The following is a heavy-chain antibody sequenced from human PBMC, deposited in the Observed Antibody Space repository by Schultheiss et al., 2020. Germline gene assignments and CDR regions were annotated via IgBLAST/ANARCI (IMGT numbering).Heavy chain of an antibody. CDR2: ISYDGSNK. D-gene: IGHD1-26*01. CDR3: ATEIVDRLDY. V-gene: IGHV3-30*03. J-gene: IGHJ4*02. CDR1: GFTFSSYG. Sequence: GGSLRLSCAASGFTFSSYGMHWVRQAPGKGLGWVAVISYDGSNKYYADSVKGRFTISRDNSKNTLYLQMNSLRAEDTAVYYCATEIVDRLDYWGQGTLVTVSS.